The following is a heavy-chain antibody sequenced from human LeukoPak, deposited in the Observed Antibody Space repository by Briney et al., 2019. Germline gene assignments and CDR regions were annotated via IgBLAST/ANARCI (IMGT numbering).Heavy chain of an antibody. CDR2: ISAYNGNT. Sequence: MGWISAYNGNTNYAQKLQGRVTMTTDTSTSTAYMELRSLRSDDTAVYYCARAVVVPAAPDYWGQGTLVTVSS. D-gene: IGHD2-2*01. CDR3: ARAVVVPAAPDY. J-gene: IGHJ4*02. V-gene: IGHV1-18*01.